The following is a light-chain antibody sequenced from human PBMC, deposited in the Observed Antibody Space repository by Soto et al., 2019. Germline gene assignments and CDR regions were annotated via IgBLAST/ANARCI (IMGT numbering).Light chain of an antibody. CDR3: QQYGRSPGP. CDR2: GAS. CDR1: QSVSSSY. V-gene: IGKV3-20*01. Sequence: EIVLTQSPGTLSLSPGERATLSCRASQSVSSSYLAWYQQKPGQAPRLLIYGASSRATGIPDRFSGSGSGTDFTLTISRLEHEEFAVYYCQQYGRSPGPSGQGTKLEIK. J-gene: IGKJ2*01.